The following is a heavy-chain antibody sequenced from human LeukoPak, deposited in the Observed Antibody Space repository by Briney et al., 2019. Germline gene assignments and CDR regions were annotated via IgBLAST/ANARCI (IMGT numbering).Heavy chain of an antibody. J-gene: IGHJ6*02. V-gene: IGHV5-51*01. D-gene: IGHD6-13*01. CDR2: IYPGDSDT. Sequence: GESLKISCKGSGYSFTSYWIGWVRQMPGKGLEWMGIIYPGDSDTRYSPSFQGQVTISADKSISTAYLQWSSLKASDTAMYYCARLLAGSSSWPPPYYYGMDVWGQGTTVTVCS. CDR3: ARLLAGSSSWPPPYYYGMDV. CDR1: GYSFTSYW.